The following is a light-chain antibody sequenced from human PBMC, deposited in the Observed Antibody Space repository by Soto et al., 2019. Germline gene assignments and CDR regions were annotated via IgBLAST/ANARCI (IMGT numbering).Light chain of an antibody. CDR1: SSDVGDYNR. J-gene: IGLJ3*02. V-gene: IGLV2-14*01. Sequence: SALTQPPSVSGSPGQSITISCTGTSSDVGDYNRVSWYQHHPGKAPKLMIFEVTNRPSGISDRFSGFKSGSTASLTISELQPDDEADYYCISFTPSTTTHWVFGGGTKVTVL. CDR3: ISFTPSTTTHWV. CDR2: EVT.